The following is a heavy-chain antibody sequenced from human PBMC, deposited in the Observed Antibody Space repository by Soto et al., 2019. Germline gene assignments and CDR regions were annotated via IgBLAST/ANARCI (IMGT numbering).Heavy chain of an antibody. J-gene: IGHJ6*03. CDR1: GFTFSSYS. CDR2: ISSSSSYI. V-gene: IGHV3-21*01. CDR3: ARGADYDILTGYYNNYYYMDV. Sequence: EVQLVESGGGLVKPGGSLRLSCAASGFTFSSYSMNWVRQAPGKGLEWVSSISSSSSYIYYADSVKGRFTISRDNAKNSLYLQMNSLRAEDKAVYYCARGADYDILTGYYNNYYYMDVWGKGTTVTVSS. D-gene: IGHD3-9*01.